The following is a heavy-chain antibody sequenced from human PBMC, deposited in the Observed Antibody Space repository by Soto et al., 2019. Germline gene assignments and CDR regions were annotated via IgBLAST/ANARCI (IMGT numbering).Heavy chain of an antibody. V-gene: IGHV3-21*01. J-gene: IGHJ6*02. Sequence: EVQLVESGGGLVKPGGSLRLSCAASGFTFSSYSMNWVRQAPGKGLEWVSSISSSSSYIYYADSVKGRFTISRDNAKNSLYLQMNSLRAEDTAEYYCARGADSSSLYYYYYGMDVWGQGTTVTVSS. D-gene: IGHD6-6*01. CDR1: GFTFSSYS. CDR3: ARGADSSSLYYYYYGMDV. CDR2: ISSSSSYI.